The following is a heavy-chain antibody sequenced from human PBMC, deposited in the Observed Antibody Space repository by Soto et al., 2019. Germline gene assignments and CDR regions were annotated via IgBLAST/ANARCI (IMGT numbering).Heavy chain of an antibody. Sequence: PGGSLRLSCAASGFTFSSYAMRWVRQAPGKGLEWVSAISGSGGSTYYADSVKGRFTISRDNSKNTLYLQMNSLRAEDTAVYYCAKTPYSSSWSPPYYYYGMDVWGQGTTVTVSS. CDR2: ISGSGGST. CDR3: AKTPYSSSWSPPYYYYGMDV. D-gene: IGHD6-13*01. CDR1: GFTFSSYA. J-gene: IGHJ6*02. V-gene: IGHV3-23*01.